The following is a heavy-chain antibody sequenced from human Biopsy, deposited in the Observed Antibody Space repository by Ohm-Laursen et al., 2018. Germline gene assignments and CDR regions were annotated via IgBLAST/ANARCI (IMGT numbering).Heavy chain of an antibody. Sequence: SETLSLTCTVSGGSVSSNVAYWAWIRQPPGKGLEPIGSIFYSGITYYNPSLQSRVTMSVDTSKNQFSLNLTSVTAADTAVYYCARHPTGFWFDPWGHGTLVTVSS. V-gene: IGHV4-39*01. J-gene: IGHJ5*02. CDR3: ARHPTGFWFDP. CDR1: GGSVSSNVAY. CDR2: IFYSGIT.